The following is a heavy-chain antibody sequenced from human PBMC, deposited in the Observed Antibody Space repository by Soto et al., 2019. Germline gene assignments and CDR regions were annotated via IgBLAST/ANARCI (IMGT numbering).Heavy chain of an antibody. CDR3: ARDSHGAYCSGGSRYPPRFDY. J-gene: IGHJ4*02. CDR2: IYYSGST. V-gene: IGHV4-30-4*01. D-gene: IGHD2-15*01. CDR1: GGSISSGDYY. Sequence: PSETLSLTCTVSGGSISSGDYYWSWIRQPPGKGLEWIGYIYYSGSTYYNPSLKSRVTISVDTSKNQFSLKLSSVTAADTAVYYCARDSHGAYCSGGSRYPPRFDYGGQATLVPASS.